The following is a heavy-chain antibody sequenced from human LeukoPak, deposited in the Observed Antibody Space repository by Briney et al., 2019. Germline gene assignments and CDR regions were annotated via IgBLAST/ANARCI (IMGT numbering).Heavy chain of an antibody. CDR1: GFTFSSYG. D-gene: IGHD1-1*01. V-gene: IGHV3-30*02. CDR3: AKGGYKWSASAPTYYW. CDR2: IRYDGSNE. J-gene: IGHJ2*01. Sequence: GGSLRLSCAASGFTFSSYGMHWARQAPGKGPEWVAFIRYDGSNEYYADSVKGRFTISRDNSMNALYLQMNSLRADDTAVYYCAKGGYKWSASAPTYYW.